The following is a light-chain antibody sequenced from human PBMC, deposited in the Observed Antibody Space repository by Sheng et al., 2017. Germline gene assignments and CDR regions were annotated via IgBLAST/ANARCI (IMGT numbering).Light chain of an antibody. CDR1: QSLTDTY. CDR3: HHYGSSPPIT. Sequence: EIVLTQSPGTLSLSPGERVTLSCGVSQSLTDTYLSWYQQKPGQAPRLLIYGASSRATGIPDRFSGSGSGTDFTLTITRLEPEDSAVYYCHHYGSSPPITFGQGTRLEIK. J-gene: IGKJ5*01. CDR2: GAS. V-gene: IGKV3-20*01.